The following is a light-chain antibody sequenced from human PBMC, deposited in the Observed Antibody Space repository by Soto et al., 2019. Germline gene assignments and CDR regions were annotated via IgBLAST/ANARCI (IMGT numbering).Light chain of an antibody. Sequence: QSALTQPPSASGSPGQSVTISCTGTSSDVGGYNYVSWYQQHPGKAPKLMIYEVIKRPSGVPDRFSGSKSGNTAYLTVSGLQAEDEADYYCTSYAASNNYVFGTGTKVTVL. CDR3: TSYAASNNYV. CDR2: EVI. V-gene: IGLV2-8*01. CDR1: SSDVGGYNY. J-gene: IGLJ1*01.